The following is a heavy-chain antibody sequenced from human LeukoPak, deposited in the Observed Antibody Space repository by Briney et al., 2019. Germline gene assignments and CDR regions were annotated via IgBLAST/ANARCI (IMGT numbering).Heavy chain of an antibody. Sequence: GGSLRLFCAASGVTFNKYGLHWLRQAPRKGLQWVALTAYDGGSKYYAASVEGRFTMSRFDSKNTLYLQMNSLRAEDTAVYYCAKARRGYSYLSMDLWGQGTLVTVSS. J-gene: IGHJ5*02. CDR1: GVTFNKYG. CDR3: AKARRGYSYLSMDL. V-gene: IGHV3-30*18. D-gene: IGHD5-18*01. CDR2: TAYDGGSK.